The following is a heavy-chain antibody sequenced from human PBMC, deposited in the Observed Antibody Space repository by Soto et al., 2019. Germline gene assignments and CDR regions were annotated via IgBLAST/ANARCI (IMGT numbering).Heavy chain of an antibody. CDR2: ISPRDSDA. Sequence: RGESLKISCKASGYTFTSYWIGWVRQMPGKGLEWMGSISPRDSDARYGPSFQGQVTISPAKSITTAYLQLSSLRASDTAMYYCARHTEPDYSNSCHRAFDIWRQGTMVTVSS. J-gene: IGHJ3*02. CDR3: ARHTEPDYSNSCHRAFDI. V-gene: IGHV5-51*01. D-gene: IGHD5-12*01. CDR1: GYTFTSYW.